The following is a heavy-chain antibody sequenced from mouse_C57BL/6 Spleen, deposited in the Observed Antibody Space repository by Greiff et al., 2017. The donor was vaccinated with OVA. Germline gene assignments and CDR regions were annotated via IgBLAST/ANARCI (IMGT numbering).Heavy chain of an antibody. CDR3: ARLPGGYFDV. CDR1: GFTFSSYG. CDR2: ISSAGSYT. V-gene: IGHV5-6*01. Sequence: EVQLVEPGGDLVKPGGSLKLSCAASGFTFSSYGMSWVRQTPDKRLEWVATISSAGSYTYYPDSVKGRFTISRDTAKNTLYLQMSSLKSEDTAVYYCARLPGGYFDVWGTGTTVTVSS. J-gene: IGHJ1*03.